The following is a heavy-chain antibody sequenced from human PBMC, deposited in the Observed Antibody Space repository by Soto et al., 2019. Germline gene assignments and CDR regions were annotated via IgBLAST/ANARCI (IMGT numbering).Heavy chain of an antibody. J-gene: IGHJ6*02. V-gene: IGHV4-30-4*01. CDR2: IYYSGST. Sequence: PSETLSLTCAVSGGSISSGDYYWSWIRQPPGKALEWIGYIYYSGSTYYNPSLKSRVTISVDTSKNQFSLKLSSVTAADTAVYYCARDRNRHYYGMDVWGQGTTVTVSS. CDR3: ARDRNRHYYGMDV. CDR1: GGSISSGDYY.